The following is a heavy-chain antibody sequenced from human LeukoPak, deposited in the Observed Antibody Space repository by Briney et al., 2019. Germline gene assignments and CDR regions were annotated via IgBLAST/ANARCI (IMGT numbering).Heavy chain of an antibody. D-gene: IGHD2-2*02. CDR1: GGSFSGYY. V-gene: IGHV4-34*01. Sequence: SETLSLTCVVYGGSFSGYYWSWIRPPPGKGVEWSGEIDHSGTTNYNPALKSRVTMSVGPSKNQVSLMVSSVTAADTAVYYCATGRNGVVPAPILGVGPWYNYHYMDVWGKGTTVTVSS. J-gene: IGHJ6*03. CDR3: ATGRNGVVPAPILGVGPWYNYHYMDV. CDR2: IDHSGTT.